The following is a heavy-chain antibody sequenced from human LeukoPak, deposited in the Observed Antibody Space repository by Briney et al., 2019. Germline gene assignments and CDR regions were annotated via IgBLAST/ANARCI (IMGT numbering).Heavy chain of an antibody. J-gene: IGHJ4*02. CDR2: IYYSGST. CDR3: ARVWYCSGGSCYTTIEAFDY. CDR1: GGSISSSSYY. D-gene: IGHD2-15*01. Sequence: SETLSLTCTVSGGSISSSSYYWGWIRQPPGKGLEWIGTIYYSGSTYYNPSLKSRVTISVDTSKNQFSLNLSSVTAADTAVYYCARVWYCSGGSCYTTIEAFDYWGQGTLVTVSS. V-gene: IGHV4-39*07.